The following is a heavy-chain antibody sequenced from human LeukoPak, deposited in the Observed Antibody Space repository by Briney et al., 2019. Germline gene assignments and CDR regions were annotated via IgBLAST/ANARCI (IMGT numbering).Heavy chain of an antibody. CDR3: ARDSLPVTTSEFDY. CDR2: ISSSSSTI. V-gene: IGHV3-48*04. CDR1: GFTFSSYS. J-gene: IGHJ4*02. D-gene: IGHD4-17*01. Sequence: GGSLRRSCAASGFTFSSYSMNWVRQAPGKGLEWVSYISSSSSTIYYADSVKGRFTISRDNAKNSLYLQMNSLRAEDTAVYYCARDSLPVTTSEFDYWGQGTLVTVSS.